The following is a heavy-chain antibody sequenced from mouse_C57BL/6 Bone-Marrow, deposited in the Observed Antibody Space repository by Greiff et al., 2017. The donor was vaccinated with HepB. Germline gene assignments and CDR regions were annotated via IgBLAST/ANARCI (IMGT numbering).Heavy chain of an antibody. CDR2: ISDGGSYT. V-gene: IGHV5-4*01. D-gene: IGHD1-1*02. CDR3: ARDGSWCDY. Sequence: EVKVVESGGGLVKPGGSLKLSCAASGFTFSSYAMSWVRQTPEKRLEWVATISDGGSYTYYPDNVKGRFTISRDNAKNNLYLQMSKLKSEDTAMYYCARDGSWCDYWGQGTTLTVSS. J-gene: IGHJ2*01. CDR1: GFTFSSYA.